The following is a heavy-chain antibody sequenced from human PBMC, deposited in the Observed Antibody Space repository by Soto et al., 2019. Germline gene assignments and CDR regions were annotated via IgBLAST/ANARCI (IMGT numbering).Heavy chain of an antibody. CDR2: IIPIFGTA. D-gene: IGHD6-19*01. CDR1: GGTFSSYA. Sequence: QVQLVQSGAEVKKPGSSVKVSCKASGGTFSSYAISWVQQAPGQGLEWMGGIIPIFGTANYAQKFQGRVTITADESTSPAKMGLGSLRSEDTAVYYGARGLGSGWGVGYWGQGTLVTVSS. V-gene: IGHV1-69*12. J-gene: IGHJ4*02. CDR3: ARGLGSGWGVGY.